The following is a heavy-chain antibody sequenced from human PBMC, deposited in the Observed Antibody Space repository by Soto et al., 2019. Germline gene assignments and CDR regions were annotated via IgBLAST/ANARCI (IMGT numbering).Heavy chain of an antibody. CDR2: IIPIFGTA. V-gene: IGHV1-69*13. J-gene: IGHJ4*02. Sequence: SVKVSCKASGGSFSIYAISLVRQAPGQGLEWMGGIIPIFGTANYAQKFQGRVTITADESTSTAYMELSSLRSEDTAVYYCARLPNYDSSGPDTFNYGGQGTRVTVSS. D-gene: IGHD3-22*01. CDR1: GGSFSIYA. CDR3: ARLPNYDSSGPDTFNY.